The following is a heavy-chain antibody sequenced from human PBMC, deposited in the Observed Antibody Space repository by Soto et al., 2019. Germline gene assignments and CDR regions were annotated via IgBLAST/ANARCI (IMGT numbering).Heavy chain of an antibody. CDR2: IYHSGST. Sequence: KASETLSLTCAVSGGSISSSNWWSWVRQPPGKGLEWIGEIYHSGSTNYNPSLKSRVTISVDKSKNQFSLKLSSVTAADTAVYYCARRFWGANTPTYYYGMDVWGQGTTVTVSS. CDR1: GGSISSSNW. J-gene: IGHJ6*02. V-gene: IGHV4-4*02. CDR3: ARRFWGANTPTYYYGMDV. D-gene: IGHD3-3*01.